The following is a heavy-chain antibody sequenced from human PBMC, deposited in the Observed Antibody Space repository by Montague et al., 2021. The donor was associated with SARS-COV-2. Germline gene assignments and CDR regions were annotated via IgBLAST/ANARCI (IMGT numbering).Heavy chain of an antibody. CDR2: IKLDGSEK. Sequence: SLRLSCAASGFIFSNFWMSWVRQAPGKGLEWVANIKLDGSEKFYVDSVKGRFTISRDNAKNSLYLQMYSLRAEDTAVYFCARDNIVIVPPAIFYDSWGQGTLVTVSS. D-gene: IGHD2-2*01. CDR3: ARDNIVIVPPAIFYDS. CDR1: GFIFSNFW. V-gene: IGHV3-7*01. J-gene: IGHJ4*02.